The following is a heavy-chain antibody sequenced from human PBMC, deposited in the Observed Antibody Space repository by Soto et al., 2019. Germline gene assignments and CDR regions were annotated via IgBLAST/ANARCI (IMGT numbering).Heavy chain of an antibody. CDR2: MYYSGST. Sequence: QVQLQESGPGLVKPSHTLSLTCAVSGDSIGTDGYYWSWIRQVPGKGLEWIGHMYYSGSTSYNPSLKSRVTISGDTSKNQFSLSLTSVTAADTAVYFCARGGVLRFLKWFPGGWFDPWGQGTLVSVSS. CDR1: GDSIGTDGYY. V-gene: IGHV4-31*11. D-gene: IGHD3-3*01. CDR3: ARGGVLRFLKWFPGGWFDP. J-gene: IGHJ5*02.